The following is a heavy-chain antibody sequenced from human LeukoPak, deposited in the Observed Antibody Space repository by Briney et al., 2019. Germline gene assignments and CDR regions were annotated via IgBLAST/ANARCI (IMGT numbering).Heavy chain of an antibody. CDR1: GGSTSSYF. V-gene: IGHV4-59*01. Sequence: SETLSLTCTVSGGSTSSYFWTWIRQPPGKGLEWIAYIYYSGSTNYNPSLKSRVTISLDSSKNQFSLQLDSVTAADTAVYYCARVSQYYGSGSYYNRGWFDPWGQGTLVTVSS. J-gene: IGHJ5*02. D-gene: IGHD3-10*01. CDR3: ARVSQYYGSGSYYNRGWFDP. CDR2: IYYSGST.